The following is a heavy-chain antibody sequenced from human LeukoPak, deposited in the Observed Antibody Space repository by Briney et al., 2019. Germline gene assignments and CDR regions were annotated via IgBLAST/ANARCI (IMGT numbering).Heavy chain of an antibody. V-gene: IGHV3-53*01. CDR2: IYSGGST. CDR3: ANNIVGATRGDAFDI. CDR1: GFTVSSKY. D-gene: IGHD1-26*01. J-gene: IGHJ3*02. Sequence: PGGSLRLSCAASGFTVSSKYMSWVRQAPGKGLEWVSVIYSGGSTYYADSVKGRFTISRDNSKNTLYLQMNSLRAEDTAVYYCANNIVGATRGDAFDIWGQGTMVTVSS.